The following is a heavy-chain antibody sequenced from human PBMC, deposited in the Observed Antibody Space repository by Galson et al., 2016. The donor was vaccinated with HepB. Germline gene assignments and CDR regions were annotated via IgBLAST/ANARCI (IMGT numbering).Heavy chain of an antibody. Sequence: SLRLSCAVSGFISDDYAMHWVRQVPGKGLEWVSGISWKRGSIGYADSVKGRFTISRDNAKNSLYLQMNSLRIEDTAFYYCAKSSRSWNAGTYYYYRMDVWCQGTGVTVSS. CDR2: ISWKRGSI. CDR3: AKSSRSWNAGTYYYYRMDV. D-gene: IGHD1-1*01. V-gene: IGHV3-9*02. J-gene: IGHJ6*02. CDR1: GFISDDYA.